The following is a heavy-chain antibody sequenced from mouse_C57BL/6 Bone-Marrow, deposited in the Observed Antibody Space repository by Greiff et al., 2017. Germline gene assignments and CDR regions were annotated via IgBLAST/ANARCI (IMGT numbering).Heavy chain of an antibody. CDR1: GFTFSSYG. J-gene: IGHJ2*01. V-gene: IGHV5-6*01. CDR3: ARHGGGLLSSY. D-gene: IGHD2-10*01. CDR2: ISSGGSYT. Sequence: EVMLVESGGDLVKPGGSLKLSCAASGFTFSSYGMSWVRQTPDKRLEWVATISSGGSYTYYPDSVKGRFTISRDNAKNTLYLQMSSLKSEDTAMYYCARHGGGLLSSYWGQGTTLTVSS.